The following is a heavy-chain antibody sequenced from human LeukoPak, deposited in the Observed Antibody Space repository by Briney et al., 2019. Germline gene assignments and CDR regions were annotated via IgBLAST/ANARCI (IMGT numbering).Heavy chain of an antibody. CDR3: ARDQVAAAGKVDP. D-gene: IGHD6-13*01. J-gene: IGHJ5*02. V-gene: IGHV4-39*02. CDR2: IDQNGNT. Sequence: SETLSLTCSVSGGSIRSNSYWGWVRHPPGKGLEWNGTIDQNGNTYFDPSFQSRVTISIDTSKNQFSLRLNSITAADTAIYYCARDQVAAAGKVDPWGQGTQVTVSS. CDR1: GGSIRSNSY.